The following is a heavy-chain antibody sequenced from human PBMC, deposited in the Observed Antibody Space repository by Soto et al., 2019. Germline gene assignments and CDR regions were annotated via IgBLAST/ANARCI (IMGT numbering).Heavy chain of an antibody. CDR3: ARWDYYDGSGYYSTRAEYFQH. J-gene: IGHJ1*01. Sequence: QVQLVQSGAEVKKPGSSVKVSCKASGGTFSSYAISWVRQAPGQGLEWMGGIIPIFGTANYAQKFQGRVTITADESTSTAYMELSSLRSEDTAVYYCARWDYYDGSGYYSTRAEYFQHWGQGTLVTVSS. V-gene: IGHV1-69*12. D-gene: IGHD3-22*01. CDR2: IIPIFGTA. CDR1: GGTFSSYA.